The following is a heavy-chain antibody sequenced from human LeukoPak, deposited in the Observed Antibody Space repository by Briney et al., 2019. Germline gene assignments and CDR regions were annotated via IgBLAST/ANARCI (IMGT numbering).Heavy chain of an antibody. CDR1: GYSFTSYW. V-gene: IGHV5-51*01. CDR3: ARDSHRSTSLYYYYYMDV. CDR2: IYPGDSDT. D-gene: IGHD2-2*01. Sequence: GESLKISCKGSGYSFTSYWIGWVRQMPGKGLEWMGIIYPGDSDTRYSPSFQGQVTISADKSISTAYLQWSSLKASDTAVYYCARDSHRSTSLYYYYYMDVWGKGTTVTVSS. J-gene: IGHJ6*03.